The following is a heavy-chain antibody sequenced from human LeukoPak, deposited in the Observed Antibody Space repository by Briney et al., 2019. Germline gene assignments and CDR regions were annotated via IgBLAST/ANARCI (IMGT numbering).Heavy chain of an antibody. CDR1: GFPFSRST. CDR2: MKEDGTEI. J-gene: IGHJ4*02. V-gene: IGHV3-7*01. CDR3: ATGGAPRGRFEN. Sequence: GGSLRLSCVVSGFPFSRSTMTWVRQPPGKGPEWVAKMKEDGTEIQYVDSVKGRFTISRDNAKSSLYLQMNSLRAEDTAVYYCATGGAPRGRFENWGQGTLVTVSS.